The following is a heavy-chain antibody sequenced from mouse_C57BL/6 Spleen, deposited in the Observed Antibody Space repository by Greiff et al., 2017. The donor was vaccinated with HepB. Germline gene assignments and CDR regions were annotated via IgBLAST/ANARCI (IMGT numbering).Heavy chain of an antibody. V-gene: IGHV3-6*01. J-gene: IGHJ3*01. CDR3: ARPNYYGSSSWFAY. D-gene: IGHD1-1*01. CDR2: ISYDGSN. CDR1: GYSITSGYY. Sequence: ESGPGLVKPSQSLSLTCSVTGYSITSGYYWNWIRQFPGNKLEWMGYISYDGSNNYNPSLKNRISITRDTSKNQFFLKLNSVTTEDTATYYCARPNYYGSSSWFAYWGQGTLVTVSA.